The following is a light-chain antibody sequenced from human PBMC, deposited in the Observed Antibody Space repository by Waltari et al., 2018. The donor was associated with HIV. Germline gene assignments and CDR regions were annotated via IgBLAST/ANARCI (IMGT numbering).Light chain of an antibody. V-gene: IGKV1-39*01. CDR3: QQSYSTLIT. CDR2: AAS. Sequence: DIQMTQSPSSLSASVGDRVTITCRASQSISSSLNWYQQKLGKAPKLLIYAASNLQSGVPSRFSGSGSATDFTLTISSLQPEDFATYYCQQSYSTLITFGQGTRLEIK. CDR1: QSISSS. J-gene: IGKJ5*01.